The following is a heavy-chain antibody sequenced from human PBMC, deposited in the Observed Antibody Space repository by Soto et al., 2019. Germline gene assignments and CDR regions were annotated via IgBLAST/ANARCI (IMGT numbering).Heavy chain of an antibody. Sequence: PSETLSLTCTVSGGSITSYYWSWIRQPPGKGLEWIGFIYYSGSTGYNPSLKSRVSISVDTSKNQFSLKLSSVTAADTAVYYCARQVTTIYYYFDYWGQGALVTVSS. CDR3: ARQVTTIYYYFDY. V-gene: IGHV4-59*08. CDR2: IYYSGST. CDR1: GGSITSYY. J-gene: IGHJ4*02. D-gene: IGHD5-12*01.